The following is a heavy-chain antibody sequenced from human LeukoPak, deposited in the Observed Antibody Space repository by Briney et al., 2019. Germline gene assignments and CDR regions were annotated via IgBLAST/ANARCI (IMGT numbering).Heavy chain of an antibody. CDR3: ARNTSRWPNYFDY. CDR1: GGSISGYY. V-gene: IGHV4-59*08. CDR2: IYNSGST. Sequence: PSETLSLTCTVSGGSISGYYRSWIRQPPGKGLEWIGYIYNSGSTNYNPSLKSRVTISVDMSKNQFSLELNSATAADTAVYYCARNTSRWPNYFDYWGQGTLVTVSS. J-gene: IGHJ4*02. D-gene: IGHD6-13*01.